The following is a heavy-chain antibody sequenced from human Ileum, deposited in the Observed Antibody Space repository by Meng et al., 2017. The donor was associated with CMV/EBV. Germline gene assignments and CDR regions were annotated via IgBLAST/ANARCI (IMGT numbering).Heavy chain of an antibody. CDR1: GFIFSSYW. V-gene: IGHV3-74*01. Sequence: GESLKISCAASGFIFSSYWMHWVRQAPGKGLVWVSRIDRHGTYTTYADSVKGRFTFSRDNAKSTVYLQLNSLRAEDTAVYYCARGGPSDYYYYGLDVWGQGTTVTVSS. CDR3: ARGGPSDYYYYGLDV. CDR2: IDRHGTYT. J-gene: IGHJ6*02.